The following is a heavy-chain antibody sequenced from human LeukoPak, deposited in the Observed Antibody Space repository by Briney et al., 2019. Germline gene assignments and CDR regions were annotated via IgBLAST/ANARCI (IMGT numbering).Heavy chain of an antibody. V-gene: IGHV3-33*01. Sequence: GGSLRLSCAASGFTFSSYGMHWVRQAPGKGLEWVAVIWYDGSNKYYADSVKGRFTISEDNAKNSLYLQMNSLRAEDTAVYYCARAGGSTVSHSDYWGQGTLVTVSS. CDR2: IWYDGSNK. CDR1: GFTFSSYG. CDR3: ARAGGSTVSHSDY. J-gene: IGHJ4*02. D-gene: IGHD4-17*01.